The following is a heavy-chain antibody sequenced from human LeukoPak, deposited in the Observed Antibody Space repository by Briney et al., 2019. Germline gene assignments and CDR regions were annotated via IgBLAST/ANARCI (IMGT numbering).Heavy chain of an antibody. CDR2: IYYSGST. D-gene: IGHD2-2*01. V-gene: IGHV4-39*07. J-gene: IGHJ2*01. CDR3: ARNYCSSTSCYYWYFDL. Sequence: PSETLSLTCTVSGGSISSSSYYWGWIRQPPGKGLEWIGSIYYSGSTYYNPSLKSRVTISEDTSKNQFSLKLSSVTAADTAVYYCARNYCSSTSCYYWYFDLWGRGTLVTVSS. CDR1: GGSISSSSYY.